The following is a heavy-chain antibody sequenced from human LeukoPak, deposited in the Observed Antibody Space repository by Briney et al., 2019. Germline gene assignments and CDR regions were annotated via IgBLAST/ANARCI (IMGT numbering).Heavy chain of an antibody. Sequence: GGSLRLSCTASGFTFSSFWMHWVRQAPGKGLVWVSRIGNDGSDTIYADSMKGRFTISRDNAKSTLYLQMNSLKAEDTAVYYCARGGYDHAFDIWGQGTMVTVSS. D-gene: IGHD2-15*01. CDR2: IGNDGSDT. CDR1: GFTFSSFW. V-gene: IGHV3-74*01. J-gene: IGHJ3*02. CDR3: ARGGYDHAFDI.